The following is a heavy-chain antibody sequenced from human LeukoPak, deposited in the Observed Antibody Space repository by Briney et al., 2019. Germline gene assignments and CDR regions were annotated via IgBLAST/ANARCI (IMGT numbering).Heavy chain of an antibody. CDR1: GFTFSSYA. CDR3: AKDPYGDYVPFDY. J-gene: IGHJ4*02. Sequence: GGSLRLPCAASGFTFSSYAMSWVRQAPGKGLEWVSAISGSGGSTYYADSVKGRFTISRDNSKNTLYLQMNSLRAEDTAVYYCAKDPYGDYVPFDYWGQGTLVTVSS. CDR2: ISGSGGST. D-gene: IGHD4-17*01. V-gene: IGHV3-23*01.